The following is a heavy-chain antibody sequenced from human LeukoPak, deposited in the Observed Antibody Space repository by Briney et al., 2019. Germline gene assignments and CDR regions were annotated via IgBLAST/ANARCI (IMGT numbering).Heavy chain of an antibody. V-gene: IGHV3-23*01. D-gene: IGHD6-19*01. Sequence: GGSLRLSCAASEFTSSSYAMNWVRQAPGKGLEWVSHIRGSGGSTYYADSVKGRFTISRDNSKNTLYLQMNSLRAEDTAVYYCAKDRRIAVAAIDYWGQGTLVTVSS. CDR2: IRGSGGST. CDR3: AKDRRIAVAAIDY. CDR1: EFTSSSYA. J-gene: IGHJ4*02.